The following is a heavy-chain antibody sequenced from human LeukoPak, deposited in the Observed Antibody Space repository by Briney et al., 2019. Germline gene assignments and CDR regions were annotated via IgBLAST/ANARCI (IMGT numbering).Heavy chain of an antibody. Sequence: ASVKVSCKASGGTFSSYAISWVRQAPGQGLEWMGRIIPILGIANYAQKFQGRVTMTRDTSISTGYMELSSLRSEDTAVYYCARAVGSTYYHYAMDVWGQGTTVTVSS. CDR1: GGTFSSYA. D-gene: IGHD2/OR15-2a*01. CDR3: ARAVGSTYYHYAMDV. CDR2: IIPILGIA. V-gene: IGHV1-69*04. J-gene: IGHJ6*02.